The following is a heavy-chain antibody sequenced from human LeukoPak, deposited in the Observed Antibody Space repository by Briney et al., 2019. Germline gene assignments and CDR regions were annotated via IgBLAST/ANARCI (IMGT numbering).Heavy chain of an antibody. CDR3: ARAPYSSGWYYDL. Sequence: SETLSLTCTVSGGSISSSSYYWAWIRQPPGKGLEWIGSIYYSGSTYYNPSLKSRVTISVDTSKNQFSLKLSSVTAADTAVYYCARAPYSSGWYYDLWGRGTLVTVSS. CDR2: IYYSGST. D-gene: IGHD6-19*01. CDR1: GGSISSSSYY. J-gene: IGHJ2*01. V-gene: IGHV4-39*07.